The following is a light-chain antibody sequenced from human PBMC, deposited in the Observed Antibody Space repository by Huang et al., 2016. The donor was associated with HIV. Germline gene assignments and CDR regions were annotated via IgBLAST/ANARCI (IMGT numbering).Light chain of an antibody. CDR1: QTISTL. CDR3: QQSYRNPYT. CDR2: GAS. Sequence: DIQMTQSPSSLSASVGDRVTITCRPSQTISTLLNWYQQIPGKAPKLLIDGASSVQSGVPSRFSGGRAGTDFTLTISSLQPEDFATYYCQQSYRNPYTFGQGTKLEIK. J-gene: IGKJ2*01. V-gene: IGKV1-39*01.